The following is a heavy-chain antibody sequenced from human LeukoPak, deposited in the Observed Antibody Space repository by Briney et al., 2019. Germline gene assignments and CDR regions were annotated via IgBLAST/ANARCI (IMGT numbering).Heavy chain of an antibody. Sequence: GGSLRLSCAASGFTYDDYTMHWVRQAPGKGLEWVSLISWDGGSTYYADSVKGRFTISRDNSKNSLYLQMNSLRTEDTALYYCAKAKGGSGSYLHYWGQGTLVTVSS. D-gene: IGHD3-10*01. J-gene: IGHJ4*02. CDR3: AKAKGGSGSYLHY. CDR2: ISWDGGST. V-gene: IGHV3-43*01. CDR1: GFTYDDYT.